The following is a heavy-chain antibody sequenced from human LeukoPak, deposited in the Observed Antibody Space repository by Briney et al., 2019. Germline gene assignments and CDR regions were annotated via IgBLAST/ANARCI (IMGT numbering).Heavy chain of an antibody. CDR3: ARGYDSSGYYRLDY. Sequence: GGSLRLSCAASGFTFSSYAMHWVRQAPGKGLEWVAVISYDGSNKYYADSVKGRFTISRDNSKNTLYLQMNSLRAEDTVVYYCARGYDSSGYYRLDYWGQGTLVTVSS. J-gene: IGHJ4*02. V-gene: IGHV3-30-3*01. CDR2: ISYDGSNK. CDR1: GFTFSSYA. D-gene: IGHD3-22*01.